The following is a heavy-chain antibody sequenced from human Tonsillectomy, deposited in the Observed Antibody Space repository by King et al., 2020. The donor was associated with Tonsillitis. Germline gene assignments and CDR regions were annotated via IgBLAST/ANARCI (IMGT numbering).Heavy chain of an antibody. V-gene: IGHV3-7*01. D-gene: IGHD3-22*01. Sequence: EVQLVESGGGLVQPGGSLRLSCAASGFIFSHYRMSWVRQAPGKGLEWVANIKQDGSEKYYVDSVKGRFTISRDNAKNSLNLQMNSLRAEDTAVYYCARDRLPTYYYDSSGYFAEYFQHWGQGTLVTVSS. CDR1: GFIFSHYR. CDR3: ARDRLPTYYYDSSGYFAEYFQH. CDR2: IKQDGSEK. J-gene: IGHJ1*01.